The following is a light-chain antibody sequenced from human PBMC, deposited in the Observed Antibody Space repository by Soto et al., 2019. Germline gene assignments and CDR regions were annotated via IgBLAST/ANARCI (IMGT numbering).Light chain of an antibody. Sequence: DVVMTQSPASLAVSLGERATINCKSSQSLFYSSNNQNFLAWYQQKPGQPPKLLIYWASTRESGVPDRFSGSGSGTDFTLTISSLQAEDVAIYYCQQYYSLPLTFGGGTKVDIK. V-gene: IGKV4-1*01. J-gene: IGKJ4*01. CDR2: WAS. CDR1: QSLFYSSNNQNF. CDR3: QQYYSLPLT.